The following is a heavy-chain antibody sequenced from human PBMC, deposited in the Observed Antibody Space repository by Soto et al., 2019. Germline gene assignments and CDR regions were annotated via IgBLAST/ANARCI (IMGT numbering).Heavy chain of an antibody. D-gene: IGHD3-3*01. V-gene: IGHV4-59*01. CDR1: GGSISSYY. J-gene: IGHJ5*01. Sequence: SETLSLTCTVSGGSISSYYWNWIRQPPGKGLEWIGYIYYSGSTNYNPSLKSRVTISGDTSKNQLSLKLSSVTAADTAVYYCARGGPYYDYNWFESWGQGTLVTVSS. CDR2: IYYSGST. CDR3: ARGGPYYDYNWFES.